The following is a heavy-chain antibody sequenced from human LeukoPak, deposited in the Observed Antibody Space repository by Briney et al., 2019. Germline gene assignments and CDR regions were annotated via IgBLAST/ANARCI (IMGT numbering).Heavy chain of an antibody. D-gene: IGHD3-22*01. CDR1: GITVRYNY. CDR3: AKLDTGGYYFDY. V-gene: IGHV3-66*02. CDR2: IYSGGST. J-gene: IGHJ4*02. Sequence: GGSLRLSCAASGITVRYNYMSWVRQAPGKGLEWVSLIYSGGSTYYADSVKGRFTFSRDDSENTLFLQMNSLRPDDTGVYYCAKLDTGGYYFDYWGQGTLVTVSS.